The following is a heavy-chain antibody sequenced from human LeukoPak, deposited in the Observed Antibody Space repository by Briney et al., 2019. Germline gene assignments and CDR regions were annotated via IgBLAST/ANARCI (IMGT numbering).Heavy chain of an antibody. J-gene: IGHJ4*02. CDR2: IRSDGSNK. CDR3: ARGPPTSRSGARFDY. Sequence: GGSLRLSCAACGFTSSSYEMNWVRQAPGKGPEGVAFIRSDGSNKYYADSVKGRFTISRDDSKNTLYVEMNSLRLDDTAIYYCARGPPTSRSGARFDYWGQGSLVTVSP. V-gene: IGHV3-30*02. CDR1: GFTSSSYE. D-gene: IGHD5-12*01.